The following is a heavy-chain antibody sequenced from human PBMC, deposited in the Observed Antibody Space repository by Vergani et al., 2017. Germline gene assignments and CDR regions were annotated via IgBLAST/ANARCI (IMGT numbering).Heavy chain of an antibody. CDR3: AKVGRSEVAGTFGAFDI. J-gene: IGHJ3*02. Sequence: EVQLLESGGGLVQPGGSLRLSCAASGFTFIMHAMSWVRQAPGKRLEWVSTLSASDRRTHYADSVKGRFTISRDNSKNTLFLHMNSLRPEDTAVYYCAKVGRSEVAGTFGAFDIWGQGTMVTVSS. CDR1: GFTFIMHA. V-gene: IGHV3-23*01. CDR2: LSASDRRT. D-gene: IGHD6-19*01.